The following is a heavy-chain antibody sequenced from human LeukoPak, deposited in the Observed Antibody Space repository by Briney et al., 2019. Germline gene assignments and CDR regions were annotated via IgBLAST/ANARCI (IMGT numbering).Heavy chain of an antibody. V-gene: IGHV3-30*18. J-gene: IGHJ4*02. CDR1: GVTFSSYG. CDR2: ISYDGSNK. CDR3: AKDRYFTYSSSWYFGFDY. Sequence: PGGSLRLSCAASGVTFSSYGMHWVRQAPGKGLEWVAVISYDGSNKYYADSVKGRFTISRDNSKNTLYLQMNSLRAEDTAVYYCAKDRYFTYSSSWYFGFDYWGQGTLVTVSS. D-gene: IGHD6-13*01.